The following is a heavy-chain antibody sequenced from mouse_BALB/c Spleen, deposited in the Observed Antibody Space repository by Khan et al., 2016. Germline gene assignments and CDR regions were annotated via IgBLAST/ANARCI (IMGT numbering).Heavy chain of an antibody. J-gene: IGHJ3*01. D-gene: IGHD2-4*01. CDR1: GFNIKDTY. Sequence: VRLQQSGAELVKPGASVKLSCTASGFNIKDTYMHWVKQRPEQGLEWIGRIDPANGNTKYDPKFQGKATITADTSSNTAYLQLSSLTSEDTAVYYCARSPYDDDVGCAYWGQGTLVTVSA. CDR2: IDPANGNT. CDR3: ARSPYDDDVGCAY. V-gene: IGHV14-3*02.